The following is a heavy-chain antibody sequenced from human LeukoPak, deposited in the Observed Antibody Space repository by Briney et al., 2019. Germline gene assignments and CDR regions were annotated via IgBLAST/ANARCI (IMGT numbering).Heavy chain of an antibody. J-gene: IGHJ5*02. CDR3: AKEQQIPNWFDP. CDR1: GFTFSSYA. D-gene: IGHD6-13*01. Sequence: GPLRLSCAASGFTFSSYAMSWVRQAPGKGLEWVSAISGSGGSTYYADSVKGRFTISRDNSKDTLYLQMNSLRAEDTAVYYCAKEQQIPNWFDPWGQGTLVTVSS. V-gene: IGHV3-23*01. CDR2: ISGSGGST.